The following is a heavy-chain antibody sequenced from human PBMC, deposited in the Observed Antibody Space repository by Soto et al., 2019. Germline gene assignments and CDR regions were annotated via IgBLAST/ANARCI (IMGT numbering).Heavy chain of an antibody. CDR1: GFTFSSND. Sequence: EVQLVESGGDLVQPGGSLRLSCAASGFTFSSNDMHWVRQAPGKGLEWVSTIGAAGDTYYPGSVKGRFIISRENAKNSLYLQMNSLRAGDTAVYYCARSLYYNFWSGYYHPMDVWGKGTTVTVSS. CDR2: IGAAGDT. CDR3: ARSLYYNFWSGYYHPMDV. D-gene: IGHD3-3*01. J-gene: IGHJ6*04. V-gene: IGHV3-13*01.